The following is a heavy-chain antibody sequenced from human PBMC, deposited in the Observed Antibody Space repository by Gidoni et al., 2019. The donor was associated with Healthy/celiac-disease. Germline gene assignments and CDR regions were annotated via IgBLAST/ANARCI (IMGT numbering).Heavy chain of an antibody. D-gene: IGHD4-17*01. CDR2: ISWNSGSI. CDR1: GFTFDDYA. CDR3: AKLDYGGNQGGSDNMDV. Sequence: EVQLVESGGGLVQPGRSLRLSCAASGFTFDDYAMHWVRQAPGKGLEWVSGISWNSGSIGDADSVKGRFTISRDNAKNSLYLQMNSLRAEDTALYYCAKLDYGGNQGGSDNMDVGGQGTTVTVSS. V-gene: IGHV3-9*01. J-gene: IGHJ6*02.